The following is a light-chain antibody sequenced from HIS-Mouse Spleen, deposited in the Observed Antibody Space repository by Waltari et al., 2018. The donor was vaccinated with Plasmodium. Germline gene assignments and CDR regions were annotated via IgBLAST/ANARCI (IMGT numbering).Light chain of an antibody. Sequence: IQMTQSPSSLSASVGDRVTITCQASQDISNYLNWYQQKTGKAPKLLIYDASNLETGVPSRFSGSGSGTDFTFTISSLQPEDIATYYCQQYDNLPPLFTFGPGTKVDIK. V-gene: IGKV1-33*01. CDR3: QQYDNLPPLFT. CDR2: DAS. CDR1: QDISNY. J-gene: IGKJ3*01.